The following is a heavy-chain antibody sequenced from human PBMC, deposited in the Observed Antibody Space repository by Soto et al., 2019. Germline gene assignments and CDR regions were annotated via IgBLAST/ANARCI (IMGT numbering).Heavy chain of an antibody. CDR3: AVHRRDDYGGNSAGLDI. Sequence: ASVKVSCKASGYTFTSYYMHWVRQAPGQGLEWMGWISAYNGNTNYAQKLQGRVTMTTDTSTSTAYMELRSLRSDDTAVYYCAVHRRDDYGGNSAGLDIWGQGTMGTVSS. D-gene: IGHD4-17*01. J-gene: IGHJ3*02. CDR1: GYTFTSYY. CDR2: ISAYNGNT. V-gene: IGHV1-18*04.